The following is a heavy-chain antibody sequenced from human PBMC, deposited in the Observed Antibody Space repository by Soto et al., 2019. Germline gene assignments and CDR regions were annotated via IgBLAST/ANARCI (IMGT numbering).Heavy chain of an antibody. Sequence: ASVKVSCKASGYAFTSYGISWVRQAPGQGLEWMGWISAYNGNTNYAQKLQGRVTMTTDTSTSTAYMELRSLRSDDTAVYYCARDPNIVVVVAATPDNNWFDPWGQGTLVTVSS. V-gene: IGHV1-18*01. D-gene: IGHD2-15*01. CDR3: ARDPNIVVVVAATPDNNWFDP. CDR1: GYAFTSYG. J-gene: IGHJ5*02. CDR2: ISAYNGNT.